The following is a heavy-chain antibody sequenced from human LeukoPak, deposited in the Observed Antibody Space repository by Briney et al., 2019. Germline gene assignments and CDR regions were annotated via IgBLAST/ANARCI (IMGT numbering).Heavy chain of an antibody. CDR2: ITQDGSET. V-gene: IGHV3-7*01. Sequence: GGSLRLSCAASGFTFTNNFMSWVRQVPGKGLEWVANITQDGSETTYADSVGGRFTIFRDNAKDSVYLQMNSLRAEDSATYYCVREGFYFFDFWGERTLFTVSS. J-gene: IGHJ4*01. CDR1: GFTFTNNF. CDR3: VREGFYFFDF.